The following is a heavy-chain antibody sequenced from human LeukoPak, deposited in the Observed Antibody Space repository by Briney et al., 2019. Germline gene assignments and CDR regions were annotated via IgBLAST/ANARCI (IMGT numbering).Heavy chain of an antibody. J-gene: IGHJ4*02. CDR2: IYYSGST. V-gene: IGHV4-59*01. CDR3: AREAVATGGVDY. CDR1: GGSISSYY. D-gene: IGHD5-12*01. Sequence: SETLSLTCTVSGGSISSYYWSWIRQPPGKGLEWIGYIYYSGSTNYNPSLKSRVTISVDTFKNQFSLKLSSVTAADTAVYYCAREAVATGGVDYWGQGTLVTVSS.